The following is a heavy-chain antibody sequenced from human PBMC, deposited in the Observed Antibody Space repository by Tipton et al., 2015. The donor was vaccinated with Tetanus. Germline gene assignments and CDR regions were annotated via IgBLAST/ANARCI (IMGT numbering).Heavy chain of an antibody. CDR1: GYTFTGYY. V-gene: IGHV1-2*02. D-gene: IGHD3-22*01. CDR2: IDPNSGAT. Sequence: QLVQSGAEMKKPGASVKVSCKASGYTFTGYYIYWVRQAPGQGLEWMGWIDPNSGATVYAQKFQGRVTMTRDTSISTAYMGLRSIRSDDAAGCYCARERGDYCGYGMDVWGPGATVSV. J-gene: IGHJ6*02. CDR3: ARERGDYCGYGMDV.